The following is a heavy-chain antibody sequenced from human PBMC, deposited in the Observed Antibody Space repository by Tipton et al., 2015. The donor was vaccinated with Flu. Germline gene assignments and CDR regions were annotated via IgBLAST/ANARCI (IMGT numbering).Heavy chain of an antibody. V-gene: IGHV4-4*07. Sequence: TLSLTCTVSGGSISTSYWSWIRQPAGKGLEWIGRISTSGSTNYNASLESRATLSRDTSKNRISLRLTSATAADTALYYCARDLRGYSGYTGGDAFDMWGRGIMVFVSS. CDR3: ARDLRGYSGYTGGDAFDM. D-gene: IGHD5-12*01. J-gene: IGHJ3*02. CDR2: ISTSGST. CDR1: GGSISTSY.